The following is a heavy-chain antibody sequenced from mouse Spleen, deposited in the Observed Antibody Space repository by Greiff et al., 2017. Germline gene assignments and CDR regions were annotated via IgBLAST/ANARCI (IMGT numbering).Heavy chain of an antibody. V-gene: IGHV1-53*01. Sequence: QVQLQQPGTELVKPGASVKLSCKASGYNFTSYWMHWVKQRPGQGLEWIGNINPSNGGTKYNEKFKSKATLTVDKSSSTAYMQLSSLTSEDSAVYYCARLTYYYAGYVDVWGAGTTVTVSS. J-gene: IGHJ1*01. CDR3: ARLTYYYAGYVDV. CDR2: INPSNGGT. D-gene: IGHD1-1*01. CDR1: GYNFTSYW.